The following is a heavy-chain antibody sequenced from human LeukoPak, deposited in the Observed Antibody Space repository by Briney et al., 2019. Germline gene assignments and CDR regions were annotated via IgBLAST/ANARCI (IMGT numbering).Heavy chain of an antibody. D-gene: IGHD2-2*01. V-gene: IGHV1-69*01. CDR1: GGTFSSYA. Sequence: GSSVKVSCKASGGTFSSYAISWVRQAPGQGLEWMGGIIPIFGTANYAQKFQGRVTITADESTSTAYMELSSLRSEDTAVYYCARGVLYCSSTSCYRWFDPWGQGTLSPSPQ. J-gene: IGHJ5*02. CDR2: IIPIFGTA. CDR3: ARGVLYCSSTSCYRWFDP.